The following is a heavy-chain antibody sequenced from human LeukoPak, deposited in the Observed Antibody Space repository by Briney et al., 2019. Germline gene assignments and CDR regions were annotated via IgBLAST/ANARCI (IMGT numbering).Heavy chain of an antibody. CDR1: GFTFSRYW. D-gene: IGHD3-16*01. CDR2: INSDGSST. CDR3: ARGGGLDV. Sequence: GGSLRLSCAASGFTFSRYWMHWVRQAPGKGLVWVSHINSDGSSTSYADSVKGRFTMSRDNAKNTLYLQMNSLRAEDTAVYFCARGGGLDVWGQGATVTVSS. J-gene: IGHJ6*02. V-gene: IGHV3-74*01.